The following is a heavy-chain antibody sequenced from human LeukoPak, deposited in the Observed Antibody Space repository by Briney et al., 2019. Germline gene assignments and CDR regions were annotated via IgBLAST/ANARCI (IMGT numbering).Heavy chain of an antibody. V-gene: IGHV4-59*01. D-gene: IGHD3-16*01. Sequence: SETLSLTCTVSGNSITRYYWSWIRQPPGKGLEWIGYVYYSGNTKYNPSLKSRVTISIDTSRNQVSLSLNSVTAADTAVYYCARDENPSGDYVWWRWGQGTLVTVSS. CDR1: GNSITRYY. CDR3: ARDENPSGDYVWWR. J-gene: IGHJ4*02. CDR2: VYYSGNT.